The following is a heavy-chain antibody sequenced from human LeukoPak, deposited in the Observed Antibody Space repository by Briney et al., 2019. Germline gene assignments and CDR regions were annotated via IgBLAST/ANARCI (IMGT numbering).Heavy chain of an antibody. D-gene: IGHD3-22*01. J-gene: IGHJ4*02. CDR1: GFTFSSYE. Sequence: GGSLRLSCAASGFTFSSYEMNWVRQAPGKGLEWVSYISSSGSTIYYADSVKGRFTISRDNAKNSLYLQINSLRAEDTAVYYCARGRYDSSGYYPIFDYWGQGTLVTVSS. CDR3: ARGRYDSSGYYPIFDY. V-gene: IGHV3-48*03. CDR2: ISSSGSTI.